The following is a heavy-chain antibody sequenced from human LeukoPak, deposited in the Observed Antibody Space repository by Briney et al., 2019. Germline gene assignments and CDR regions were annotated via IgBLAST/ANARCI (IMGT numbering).Heavy chain of an antibody. CDR1: GFTFDDYA. J-gene: IGHJ4*02. Sequence: GGSLRLSCAASGFTFDDYAMHWVRQAPGKGLEWVSLISGNGGSTYYADSVKGRFTISRDNSKNSLYLQMSSLRAEDTALYYCAREEGGYFDYWGQGTLVTVSS. CDR2: ISGNGGST. V-gene: IGHV3-43*02. D-gene: IGHD3-16*01. CDR3: AREEGGYFDY.